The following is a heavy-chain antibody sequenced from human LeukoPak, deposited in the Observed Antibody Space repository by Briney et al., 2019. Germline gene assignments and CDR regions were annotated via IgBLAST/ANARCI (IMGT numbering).Heavy chain of an antibody. D-gene: IGHD3-22*01. J-gene: IGHJ4*02. V-gene: IGHV3-21*01. CDR3: VREGYYDSSGYFDF. CDR2: ISSSSSYI. Sequence: GGSLRLSCAASGYSISSYSLNWVRQPPARGVEGFSSISSSSSYIYYTASVNSRFTISRDNAKNSLYLQMNTLRAEDTAVYDCVREGYYDSSGYFDFWGKGTLVTVSS. CDR1: GYSISSYS.